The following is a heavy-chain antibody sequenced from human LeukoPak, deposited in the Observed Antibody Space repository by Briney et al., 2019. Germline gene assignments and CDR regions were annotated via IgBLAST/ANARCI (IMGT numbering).Heavy chain of an antibody. CDR2: ISSSGSTI. CDR3: ARESPDYYDSSGYYPN. Sequence: PGGSLRLSCAASGFTFSSYEMNWVRQAPGKGLEWVSYISSSGSTIYYADSVKGRFTISRDNAKNSLYLQMNSLRAEDTAVYYCARESPDYYDSSGYYPNWGQGTLVTVSS. J-gene: IGHJ4*02. D-gene: IGHD3-22*01. V-gene: IGHV3-48*03. CDR1: GFTFSSYE.